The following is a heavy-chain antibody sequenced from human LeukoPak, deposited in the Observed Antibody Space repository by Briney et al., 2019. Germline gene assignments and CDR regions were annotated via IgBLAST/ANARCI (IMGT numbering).Heavy chain of an antibody. D-gene: IGHD2-2*01. Sequence: SETLSLTCTVSGGSISSSSYYWGWIRQPPGKGLEWIGSIYYSGSTFYNPSLKSRVTISVDTSKNQFSLKLSSVTAADTPVYYCARVTSIDAFDIWGQGTMVTVSS. J-gene: IGHJ3*02. V-gene: IGHV4-39*07. CDR2: IYYSGST. CDR1: GGSISSSSYY. CDR3: ARVTSIDAFDI.